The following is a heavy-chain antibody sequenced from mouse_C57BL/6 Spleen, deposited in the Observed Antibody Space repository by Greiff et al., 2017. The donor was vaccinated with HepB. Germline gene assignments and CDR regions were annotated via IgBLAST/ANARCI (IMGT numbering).Heavy chain of an antibody. CDR1: GYAFSSSW. CDR2: IYPGDGDT. V-gene: IGHV1-82*01. CDR3: GTNYFDY. Sequence: QVQLQQSGPELVKPGASVKISCKASGYAFSSSWMNWVKQRPGKGLEWIGRIYPGDGDTNYNGKFKGKATLTADKSSSTAYMQLSSLTSEDSAVYFCGTNYFDYWGQGTTLTVSS. D-gene: IGHD1-1*01. J-gene: IGHJ2*01.